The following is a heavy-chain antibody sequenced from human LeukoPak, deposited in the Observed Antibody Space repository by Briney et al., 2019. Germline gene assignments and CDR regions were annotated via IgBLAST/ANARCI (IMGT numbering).Heavy chain of an antibody. V-gene: IGHV4-34*01. J-gene: IGHJ4*02. CDR3: AGLGAARLDY. Sequence: SETLSLTCAVYGGSFSGYYWSWIRQPPGKGLEWIGEINHGGSTNYNPSLKSRVTISVDTSKKQISLKLSSVTAADTAVYYCAGLGAARLDYWGQGFLVTVSS. D-gene: IGHD6-6*01. CDR2: INHGGST. CDR1: GGSFSGYY.